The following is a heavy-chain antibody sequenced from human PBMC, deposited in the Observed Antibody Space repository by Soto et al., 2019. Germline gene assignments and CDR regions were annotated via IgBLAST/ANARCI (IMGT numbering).Heavy chain of an antibody. D-gene: IGHD3-10*01. J-gene: IGHJ4*02. CDR3: ARLIRDASGSYRLDY. Sequence: QVQLQESGPGRVKPSETLSLTCTASGGSISPYYWSWIRQPPGEGMEWLGYIYYSGYTNYNPSLKNRFTISVDTSKNQFSLRLSSVTAADTAVYFCARLIRDASGSYRLDYWGRGTLVTVSS. CDR1: GGSISPYY. V-gene: IGHV4-59*08. CDR2: IYYSGYT.